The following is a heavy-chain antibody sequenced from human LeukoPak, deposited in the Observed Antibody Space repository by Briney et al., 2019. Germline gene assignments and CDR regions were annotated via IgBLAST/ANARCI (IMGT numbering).Heavy chain of an antibody. CDR3: ARSAVGRYYDSSGYYPLFVY. CDR2: INPNSGGT. J-gene: IGHJ4*02. CDR1: GYTFTGYY. D-gene: IGHD3-22*01. Sequence: ASVKVSRKASGYTFTGYYMHWVRQAPGQGLEWMGWINPNSGGTNYAQKFQGRVTMTRDTSISTAYMELSRLRSDDTAVYYCARSAVGRYYDSSGYYPLFVYWGQGTLVTVSS. V-gene: IGHV1-2*02.